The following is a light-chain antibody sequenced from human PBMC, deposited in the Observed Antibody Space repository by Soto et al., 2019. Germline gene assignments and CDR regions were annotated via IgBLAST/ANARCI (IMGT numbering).Light chain of an antibody. CDR3: QQRSHWPRT. J-gene: IGKJ2*01. Sequence: EIVLTKSPATLSLSPGERATLSCKASQSFSNYLAWYQQKPGQAPMLLIYDTSNGDTVIPAMFSCSGSGTDFTLTIISLEPEDFAVYYCQQRSHWPRTFGQGTKLEIK. CDR1: QSFSNY. CDR2: DTS. V-gene: IGKV3-11*01.